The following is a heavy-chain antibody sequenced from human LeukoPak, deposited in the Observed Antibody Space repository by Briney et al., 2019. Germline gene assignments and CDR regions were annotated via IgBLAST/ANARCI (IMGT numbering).Heavy chain of an antibody. D-gene: IGHD2-2*01. CDR3: ATRNAPEDIVVVPAARDYYYMDV. CDR1: GYAFTDYN. J-gene: IGHJ6*03. V-gene: IGHV1-2*02. CDR2: INTYTGGI. Sequence: ASVKVSCKASGYAFTDYNIHWVRQAPGRGLEWMGWINTYTGGIHSAQKFQGRVTMTRDTSTSTVYMELSSLRSEDTAVYYCATRNAPEDIVVVPAARDYYYMDVWGKGTTVTVSS.